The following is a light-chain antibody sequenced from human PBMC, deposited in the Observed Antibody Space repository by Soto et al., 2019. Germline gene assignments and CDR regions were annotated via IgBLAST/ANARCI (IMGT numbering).Light chain of an antibody. CDR3: FSYTANDNWV. CDR2: AVR. V-gene: IGLV2-11*01. CDR1: NSDVGRYNS. J-gene: IGLJ3*02. Sequence: QSVLTQPHSVSGSPGQSVTISCTGTNSDVGRYNSVSWYQQLTGKAPQLIISAVRQRPSGVPDRFSGSKSGNTAPLTISGLQTDDEADYFCFSYTANDNWVFGGGTKVTVL.